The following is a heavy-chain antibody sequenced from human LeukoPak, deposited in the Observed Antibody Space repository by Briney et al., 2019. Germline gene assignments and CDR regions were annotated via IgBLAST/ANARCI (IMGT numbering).Heavy chain of an antibody. V-gene: IGHV1-18*01. Sequence: GASVRVSFTASVYTFSHYVIAWVRQAPGQGLEGMGWISVYNGNTVYAHNLQGRVTMTTDTSTSTAYVALMSLCSDDTAVYYCARSGPKDWALDYWGRGTLVSVSS. CDR2: ISVYNGNT. D-gene: IGHD2-21*01. J-gene: IGHJ4*02. CDR3: ARSGPKDWALDY. CDR1: VYTFSHYV.